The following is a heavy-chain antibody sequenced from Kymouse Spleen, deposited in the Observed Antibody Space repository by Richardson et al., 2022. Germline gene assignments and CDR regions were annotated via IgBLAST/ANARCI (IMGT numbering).Heavy chain of an antibody. J-gene: IGHJ4*02. V-gene: IGHV3-33*01. CDR2: IWYDGSNK. CDR1: GFTFSSYG. Sequence: QVQLVESGGGVVQPGRSLRLSCAASGFTFSSYGMHWVRQAPGKGLEWVAVIWYDGSNKYYADSVKGRFTISRDNSKNTLYLQMNSLRAEDTAVYYCAREGIFGVVTLFDYWGQGTLVTVSS. CDR3: AREGIFGVVTLFDY. D-gene: IGHD3-3*01.